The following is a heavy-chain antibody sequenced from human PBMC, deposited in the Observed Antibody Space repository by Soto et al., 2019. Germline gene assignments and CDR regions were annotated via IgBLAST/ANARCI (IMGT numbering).Heavy chain of an antibody. CDR1: GGSVSSGSYY. CDR2: IYYSGST. V-gene: IGHV4-61*01. J-gene: IGHJ6*01. CDR3: ARDYRFWSGYFITGKDYGMDV. D-gene: IGHD3-3*01. Sequence: SETLSLTCTVSGGSVSSGSYYWSWIRQPPGKGLEWIGYIYYSGSTNYNPSLKSRVTISVDTSKNQFSLKLSSVTAADTAVYYCARDYRFWSGYFITGKDYGMDVWGQGTTVTVS.